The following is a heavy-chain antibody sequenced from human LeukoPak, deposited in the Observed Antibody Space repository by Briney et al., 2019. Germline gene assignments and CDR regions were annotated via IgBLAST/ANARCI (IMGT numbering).Heavy chain of an antibody. CDR3: AKELAILTGYDWFDP. D-gene: IGHD3-9*01. J-gene: IGHJ5*02. Sequence: GGSLRLSCAASGFTFSSYAMSWVRQAPGKGLEWVSAISGSGGSTYYADSVKGRFTIPRDNSKNTLYLQMNSLRAEDTAVYYCAKELAILTGYDWFDPWGQGTLVTVSS. CDR1: GFTFSSYA. V-gene: IGHV3-23*01. CDR2: ISGSGGST.